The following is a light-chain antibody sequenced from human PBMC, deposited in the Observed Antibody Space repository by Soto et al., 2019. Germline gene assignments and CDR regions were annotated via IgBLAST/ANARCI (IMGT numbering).Light chain of an antibody. CDR1: SSDVGSYNL. V-gene: IGLV2-23*02. CDR3: CSYAGSSTLV. CDR2: EVS. Sequence: QSVLTQPASVSGSPGQSITISCTGTSSDVGSYNLVSWYQQHPGKAPKLMIYEVSKRPSGVSNRFSGSKSGNTASLTFSGLQAEYEADYYCCSYAGSSTLVFGGGTKLTVL. J-gene: IGLJ2*01.